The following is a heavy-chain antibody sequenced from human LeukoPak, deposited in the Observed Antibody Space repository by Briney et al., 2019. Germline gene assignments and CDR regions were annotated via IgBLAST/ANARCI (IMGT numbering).Heavy chain of an antibody. CDR1: GYTFTSYD. D-gene: IGHD6-13*01. Sequence: ASVKVSCKASGYTFTSYDINWVRQATRQGLEWMGWMNPNSGNTGYAHKFQGRVTMTRNTSISTDYMEPSSLRSEDTAVYYCARVSSSSCRPQGVYYFYIDVWGKGTTVTISS. CDR2: MNPNSGNT. J-gene: IGHJ6*03. CDR3: ARVSSSSCRPQGVYYFYIDV. V-gene: IGHV1-8*01.